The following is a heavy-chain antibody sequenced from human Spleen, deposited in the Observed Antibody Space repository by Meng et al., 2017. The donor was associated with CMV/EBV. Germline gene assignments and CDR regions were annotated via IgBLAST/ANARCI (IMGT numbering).Heavy chain of an antibody. J-gene: IGHJ4*02. CDR2: IYQSAST. CDR3: AREYCSSTSCSRGIDY. CDR1: GSMSSSKCY. D-gene: IGHD2-2*01. V-gene: IGHV4-39*07. Sequence: GSMSSSKCYWGWDRQPPGKGLGWIVTIYQSASTYYNPSLKSRIATSVDMSRNQFSLELTSLTAADTAVYYCAREYCSSTSCSRGIDYWGQGTLVTVSS.